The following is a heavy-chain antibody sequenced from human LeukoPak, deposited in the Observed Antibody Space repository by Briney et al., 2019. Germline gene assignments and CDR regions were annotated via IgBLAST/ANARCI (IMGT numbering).Heavy chain of an antibody. J-gene: IGHJ4*02. D-gene: IGHD6-25*01. Sequence: GGSLRPSCAASGFTLSRYWMSWVRQAPGKGLEWVANIKEDGSEKYYVDSVKGRFTISRDNAKNSLYLQMNSLRAEDTAVYYCARDLAADYWGQGTLVTVSS. V-gene: IGHV3-7*01. CDR3: ARDLAADY. CDR2: IKEDGSEK. CDR1: GFTLSRYW.